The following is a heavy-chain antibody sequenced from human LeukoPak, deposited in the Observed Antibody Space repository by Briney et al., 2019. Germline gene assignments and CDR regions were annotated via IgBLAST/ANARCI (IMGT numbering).Heavy chain of an antibody. Sequence: SSETLSLTCTVSGGSISSGGYYWSWIRQHPGKGLEWIGYIYYSGSTYYNPSLKSRVTISVDTSKNQFSLKLSSVTAADMAVYYCARDLRAYGGYESWDQGTLVTVSS. D-gene: IGHD5-12*01. J-gene: IGHJ5*02. CDR1: GGSISSGGYY. CDR2: IYYSGST. V-gene: IGHV4-31*03. CDR3: ARDLRAYGGYES.